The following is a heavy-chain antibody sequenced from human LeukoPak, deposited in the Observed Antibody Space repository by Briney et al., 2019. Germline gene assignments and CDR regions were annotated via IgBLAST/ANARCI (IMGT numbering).Heavy chain of an antibody. CDR2: ISWNSGSI. CDR3: AKDREFRSYGYYFDY. CDR1: GFTFDDYA. D-gene: IGHD5-18*01. J-gene: IGHJ4*02. Sequence: GGSLRLSCAASGFTFDDYAMHWVRQAPGKGPEWVSGISWNSGSIGYADSVKGRFTISRDNAKNSLYLQMNSLRAEDTALYYCAKDREFRSYGYYFDYWGQGTLVTVSS. V-gene: IGHV3-9*01.